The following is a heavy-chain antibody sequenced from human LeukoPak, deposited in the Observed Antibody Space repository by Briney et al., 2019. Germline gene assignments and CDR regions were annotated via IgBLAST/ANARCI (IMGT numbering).Heavy chain of an antibody. J-gene: IGHJ4*02. CDR3: ARDGPYFDY. CDR2: ISYDGSNK. Sequence: GGSLRLSCAASGSIFSSYGIHWVRQAPGKGLEWVAVISYDGSNKYYADSVKGRFTISRDNSKNTLYLRMNSLRAEDTAVYYCARDGPYFDYWGQGTLVTVSS. CDR1: GSIFSSYG. V-gene: IGHV3-30*03.